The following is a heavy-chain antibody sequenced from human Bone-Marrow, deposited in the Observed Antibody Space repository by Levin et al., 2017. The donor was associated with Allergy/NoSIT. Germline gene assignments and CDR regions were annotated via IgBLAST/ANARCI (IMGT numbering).Heavy chain of an antibody. V-gene: IGHV3-23*01. CDR3: AKWASYGGGDCYWFAPFDC. CDR1: GFTFNNYG. D-gene: IGHD2-21*01. Sequence: GESLKISCAASGFTFNNYGLSWVRQAPGKGLEWVSAISGSGNNIYYADSVRGRFTISRDNSKNTLDLQLNSLTAEDTAVYYCAKWASYGGGDCYWFAPFDCWGQGALVTVSS. CDR2: ISGSGNNI. J-gene: IGHJ4*02.